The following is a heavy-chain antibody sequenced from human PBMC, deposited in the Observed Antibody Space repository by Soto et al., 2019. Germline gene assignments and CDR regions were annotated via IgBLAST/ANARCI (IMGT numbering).Heavy chain of an antibody. V-gene: IGHV1-69*02. CDR1: GGTFSSYT. CDR3: ASGVAMIGFDY. CDR2: IIPILGIA. Sequence: QVQLVQSVAEVKKPGSSVKVSCKASGGTFSSYTISWVRQAPGQGLEWMGRIIPILGIANYAQKFQGRVTXTXAKSTSTAYMELSSLRSEDTAVYYCASGVAMIGFDYWGQGTLVTVSS. D-gene: IGHD3-22*01. J-gene: IGHJ4*02.